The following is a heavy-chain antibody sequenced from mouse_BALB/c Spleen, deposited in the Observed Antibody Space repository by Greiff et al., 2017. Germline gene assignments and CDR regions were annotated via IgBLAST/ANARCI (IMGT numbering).Heavy chain of an antibody. CDR3: ARPYYYGSADV. CDR2: IWSGGST. Sequence: QVQLQQSGPGLVQPSQSLSITCTVSGFSLTSYGVHWVRQSPGKGLEWLGVIWSGGSTDYNTAFISRLSISKDNSKSQVFFKMNSLQANDTAIYYCARPYYYGSADVWGAGTTVTVSS. J-gene: IGHJ1*01. V-gene: IGHV2-2*02. D-gene: IGHD1-1*01. CDR1: GFSLTSYG.